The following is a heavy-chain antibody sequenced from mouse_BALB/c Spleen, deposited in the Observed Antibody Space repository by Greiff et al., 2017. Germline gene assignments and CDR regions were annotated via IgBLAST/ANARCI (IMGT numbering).Heavy chain of an antibody. CDR3: AGSGDGYYGGFAY. J-gene: IGHJ3*01. D-gene: IGHD2-3*01. Sequence: QVQLKQSGAELAKPGASVKMSCKASGYTFTSYWMHWVKHRPGQGLEWIGYINPSTGYTEYNQKFKDKATLTADKSSSTAYMQLSSLTSEDSAVYYCAGSGDGYYGGFAYWGQGTLVTVSA. CDR1: GYTFTSYW. CDR2: INPSTGYT. V-gene: IGHV1-7*01.